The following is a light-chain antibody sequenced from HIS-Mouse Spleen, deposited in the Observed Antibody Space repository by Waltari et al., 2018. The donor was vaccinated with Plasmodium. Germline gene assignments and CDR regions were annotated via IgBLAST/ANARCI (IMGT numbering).Light chain of an antibody. CDR1: QGIRND. CDR3: LQDYNYPYT. J-gene: IGKJ2*01. V-gene: IGKV1-6*01. Sequence: AIQMTQSPSSLSASVGDRVTIPCRANQGIRNDLGWYQEKPGKAPKLLIYAASSLQSGVPSRFSGSGSGTDFTLTISSLQPEDFATYYCLQDYNYPYTIGQGTKLEIK. CDR2: AAS.